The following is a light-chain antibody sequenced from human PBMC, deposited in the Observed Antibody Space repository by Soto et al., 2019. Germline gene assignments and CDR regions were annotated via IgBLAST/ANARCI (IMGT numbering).Light chain of an antibody. J-gene: IGKJ3*01. CDR1: QSISSW. CDR3: QHYDTDSGT. CDR2: RAS. V-gene: IGKV1-5*03. Sequence: DIQMTQSPSTLSASVGDRVTITCRASQSISSWLAWYQQKPGKAPKLLIYRASSLESGVPPRFSGSGSGSEFALTISSLQPDDFAAYYCQHYDTDSGTFVPGTEVDI.